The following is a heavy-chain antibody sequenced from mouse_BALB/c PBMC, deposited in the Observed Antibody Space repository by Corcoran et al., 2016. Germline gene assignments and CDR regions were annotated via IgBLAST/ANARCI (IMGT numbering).Heavy chain of an antibody. V-gene: IGHV9-4*02. CDR3: ARFTTVVAFDY. CDR2: INTHSGVP. J-gene: IGHJ2*01. Sequence: VQLQQSGPELKKPGETVRISCKASGYTFTTAGMQWVQKMPGKGLKWIGWINTHSGVPKYAEDFKGRFAFSLETSASTAYLQISNLKNEDTATYFCARFTTVVAFDYWGQGTTLTVSS. D-gene: IGHD1-1*01. CDR1: GYTFTTAG.